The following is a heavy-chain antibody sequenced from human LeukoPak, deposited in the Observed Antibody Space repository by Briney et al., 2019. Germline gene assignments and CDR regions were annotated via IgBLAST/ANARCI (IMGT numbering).Heavy chain of an antibody. Sequence: AGGSLRLSCAASGFTFSDYYMSWIRQAPGKGLEWVSYISSSGSTIYYADSVKGRFTISRDNAKNSLYLQMNSLRAEDTAVYYCAKALQQWLTGAFDIWGQGTMVTVSS. CDR3: AKALQQWLTGAFDI. D-gene: IGHD6-19*01. V-gene: IGHV3-11*01. CDR2: ISSSGSTI. J-gene: IGHJ3*02. CDR1: GFTFSDYY.